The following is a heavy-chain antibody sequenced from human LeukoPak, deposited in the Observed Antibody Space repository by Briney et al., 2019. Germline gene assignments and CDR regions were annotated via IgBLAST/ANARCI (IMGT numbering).Heavy chain of an antibody. D-gene: IGHD3-22*01. CDR1: GGSISSYY. CDR2: IYYSGEGV. CDR3: AREDSSGCDH. V-gene: IGHV4-59*12. Sequence: SETLSLTCTVSGGSISSYYWSWIRQPPGKGLEWIGYIYYSGEGVKYNPSLKSRLSISIDRSKKQFSLNLTSVTAADTAVYYCAREDSSGCDHWGQGTLVTVSS. J-gene: IGHJ4*02.